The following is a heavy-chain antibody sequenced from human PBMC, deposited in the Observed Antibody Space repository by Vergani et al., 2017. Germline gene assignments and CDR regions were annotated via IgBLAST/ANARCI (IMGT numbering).Heavy chain of an antibody. CDR1: GYSFTSYW. V-gene: IGHV5-51*01. J-gene: IGHJ6*02. Sequence: EVQLVQSGAEVKKPGESLKISCKGSGYSFTSYWIGWVRQMPGKGLEWMGIIYPGDSDTRYSPSFQGQVTISADKSISTAYLQWSSLKASDTAMYYCARCTTVVTPRAYYYYGMDVWGQGTTVTVSS. CDR3: ARCTTVVTPRAYYYYGMDV. CDR2: IYPGDSDT. D-gene: IGHD4-23*01.